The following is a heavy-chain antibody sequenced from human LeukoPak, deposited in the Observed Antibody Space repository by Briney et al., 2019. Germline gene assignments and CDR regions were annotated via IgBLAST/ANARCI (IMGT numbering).Heavy chain of an antibody. CDR2: INPNGGGT. J-gene: IGHJ4*02. CDR1: GYTFTGYY. V-gene: IGHV1-2*02. CDR3: ARDDGYSYGPEDY. D-gene: IGHD5-18*01. Sequence: ASVKVSCKASGYTFTGYYMHWVRQAPGQGLEWMGWINPNGGGTNYAQKFQGRVTMTRDTSISTAYMELSRLRSDDRAVYYCARDDGYSYGPEDYWGQGTLVTVSS.